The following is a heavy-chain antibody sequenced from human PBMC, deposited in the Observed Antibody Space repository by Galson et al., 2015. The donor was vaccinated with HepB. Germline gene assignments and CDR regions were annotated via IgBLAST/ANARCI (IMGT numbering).Heavy chain of an antibody. CDR3: ARDYAMNDFWSGFYGS. D-gene: IGHD3-3*01. V-gene: IGHV3-7*01. J-gene: IGHJ5*02. Sequence: SLRLSCAASGFTFSRYWMSWVRQAPGKGLEWVANIKQGGTEEYYVDSVKGRFTISRDDAKNSLYLQMNSLRAEDTAVYYCARDYAMNDFWSGFYGSWGQGTLVTVSS. CDR1: GFTFSRYW. CDR2: IKQGGTEE.